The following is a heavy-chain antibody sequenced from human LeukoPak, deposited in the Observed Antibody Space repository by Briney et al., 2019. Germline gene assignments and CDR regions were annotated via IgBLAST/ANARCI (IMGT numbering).Heavy chain of an antibody. CDR2: IIPIFGTA. J-gene: IGHJ4*02. Sequence: SVKVSCKASGVTFSSYAISWVRHAPGQGLEWMGGIIPIFGTANYAQKFQGRVTITADESTTTAYMELNSLRSEDTAVYYCALEFRTFYAVFDYWGQGTLVTVSS. V-gene: IGHV1-69*01. D-gene: IGHD2-2*01. CDR1: GVTFSSYA. CDR3: ALEFRTFYAVFDY.